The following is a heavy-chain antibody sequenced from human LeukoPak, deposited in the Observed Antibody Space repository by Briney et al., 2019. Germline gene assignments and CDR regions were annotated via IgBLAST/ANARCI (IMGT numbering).Heavy chain of an antibody. V-gene: IGHV4-59*01. Sequence: RSETLSLTCTVSGGSISSYYWSWIRQPPGKGLEWIGYIYYSGSTNYNPSLKSRVTISVDTSKNQFSLKLSSVTAADTAVYYCARDLGPTYYYDSSGPVWGKGTLVTVSS. CDR3: ARDLGPTYYYDSSGPV. CDR2: IYYSGST. J-gene: IGHJ4*02. CDR1: GGSISSYY. D-gene: IGHD3-22*01.